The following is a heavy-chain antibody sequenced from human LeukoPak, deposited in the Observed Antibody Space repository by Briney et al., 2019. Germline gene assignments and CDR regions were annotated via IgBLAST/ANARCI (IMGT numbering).Heavy chain of an antibody. CDR3: ARERQLCDY. Sequence: PSETLSLTCTVSGGSISSSSYYWGWIRQPPGKGLEWIGSIYYSGSTYYNPSLKSRVTISVDTSKNQFSLKLSSVTAADTAVYYCARERQLCDYWGQGTLVTVSS. CDR1: GGSISSSSYY. J-gene: IGHJ4*02. V-gene: IGHV4-39*07. CDR2: IYYSGST. D-gene: IGHD5-18*01.